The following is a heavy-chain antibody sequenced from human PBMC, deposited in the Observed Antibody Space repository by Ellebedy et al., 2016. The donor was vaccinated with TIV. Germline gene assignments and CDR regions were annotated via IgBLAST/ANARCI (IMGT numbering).Heavy chain of an antibody. J-gene: IGHJ5*02. Sequence: SETLSLTCTVSGGSISRSSYYWGWIRQPPGKGLEWIGSIYYSGSTYYNPSLKSRVTISVDTSKNQFSLKLSSVTAADTAVYYCARHGISYYGSGSYRRDRSLTWFDPWGQGTLVTVSS. CDR2: IYYSGST. CDR1: GGSISRSSYY. D-gene: IGHD3-10*01. CDR3: ARHGISYYGSGSYRRDRSLTWFDP. V-gene: IGHV4-39*01.